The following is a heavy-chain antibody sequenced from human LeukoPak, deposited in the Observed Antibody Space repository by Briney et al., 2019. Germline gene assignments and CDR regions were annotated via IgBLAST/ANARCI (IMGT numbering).Heavy chain of an antibody. D-gene: IGHD5-24*01. Sequence: GGSLRLSCAASGFTVSSNYMSWVRQAPGKGLEWVSVIYSGGSTYYADSVKGRFTISRDNSKNTLYLQMKSLRAEDTAVYYCARSAVEGAFDIWGQGTMVTVSS. CDR2: IYSGGST. CDR3: ARSAVEGAFDI. V-gene: IGHV3-66*01. CDR1: GFTVSSNY. J-gene: IGHJ3*02.